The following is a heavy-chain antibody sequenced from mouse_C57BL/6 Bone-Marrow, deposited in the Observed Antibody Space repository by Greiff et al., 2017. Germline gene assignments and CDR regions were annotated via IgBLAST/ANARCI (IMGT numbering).Heavy chain of an antibody. CDR3: ARGSTVVATEYYFDY. D-gene: IGHD1-1*01. CDR2: IYPRSGNT. V-gene: IGHV1-81*01. Sequence: QVHVKQSGAELARPGASVKLSCKASGYTFTSYGISWVKQRTGQGLEWIGEIYPRSGNTYYNEKFKGKATLTADKSSSTAYMELRSLTSEDSAVYFCARGSTVVATEYYFDYWGQGTTLTVSS. J-gene: IGHJ2*01. CDR1: GYTFTSYG.